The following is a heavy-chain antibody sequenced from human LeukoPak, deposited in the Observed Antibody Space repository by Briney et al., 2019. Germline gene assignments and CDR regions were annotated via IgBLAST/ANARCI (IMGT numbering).Heavy chain of an antibody. CDR1: GFTFSSYG. J-gene: IGHJ4*02. CDR2: ISGSGGST. CDR3: AKPTYCGGDCYSPDY. D-gene: IGHD2-21*02. V-gene: IGHV3-23*01. Sequence: TGGSLRLSCAASGFTFSSYGMSWVRQAPGKGLEWVSAISGSGGSTYCADSVKGRFTISRDNSKDTLYLLMNSLRAEDTAVYYCAKPTYCGGDCYSPDYWGQGTLVTVSS.